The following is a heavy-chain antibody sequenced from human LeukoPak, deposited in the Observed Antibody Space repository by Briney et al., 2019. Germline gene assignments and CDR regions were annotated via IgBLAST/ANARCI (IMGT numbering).Heavy chain of an antibody. V-gene: IGHV4-39*07. CDR1: GGSITSSSYY. Sequence: SETLSLTCTVSGGSITSSSYYWGWIRQPPGKGLQWIGSFYYSGSTYYNPPLKSRVTISVDTSKNQFSLKLSSVTAADTAVYYCARLRHDAFDIWGQGTMVTVSS. CDR2: FYYSGST. J-gene: IGHJ3*02. CDR3: ARLRHDAFDI.